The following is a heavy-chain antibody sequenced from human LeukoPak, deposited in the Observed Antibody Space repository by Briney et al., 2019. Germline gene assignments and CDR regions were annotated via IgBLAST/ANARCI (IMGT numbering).Heavy chain of an antibody. CDR2: IYYSGST. CDR1: GGSISSYY. Sequence: SETLSLTCTVSGGSISSYYWSWIRQPPGKGLEWIGYIYYSGSTNYNPSLKSRVTISVDTSKNQFSLKLSSVTAADTAVYYCAGVRRITMVRGVIADYFDYWGQGTLVTVSS. J-gene: IGHJ4*02. CDR3: AGVRRITMVRGVIADYFDY. V-gene: IGHV4-59*01. D-gene: IGHD3-10*01.